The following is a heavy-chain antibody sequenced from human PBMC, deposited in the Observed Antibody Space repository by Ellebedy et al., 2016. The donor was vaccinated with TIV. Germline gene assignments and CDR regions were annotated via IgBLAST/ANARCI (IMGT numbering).Heavy chain of an antibody. V-gene: IGHV4-59*08. D-gene: IGHD6-13*01. Sequence: SETLSLTCTVSSSISSYYWSWIRQPPGKGLEWIGYIYYSGSTNYNPSLKSRVTISVDTSKNQFSLKLSSVTAADTAVYYCARHTSSWYEPFDCWGQGTLVTVSS. CDR2: IYYSGST. J-gene: IGHJ4*02. CDR1: SSISSYY. CDR3: ARHTSSWYEPFDC.